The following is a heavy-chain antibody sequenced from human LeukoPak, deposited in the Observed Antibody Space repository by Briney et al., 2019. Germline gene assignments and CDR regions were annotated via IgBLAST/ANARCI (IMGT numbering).Heavy chain of an antibody. V-gene: IGHV3-33*01. J-gene: IGHJ4*02. Sequence: PGRSLRLSCATSGFTFSTYGIHWVRQAPGKGLEWVAAIWPDGSYKYCADSVKGRFTISRDNSKNTVYLQMNTLRDEDTAVYYCARAVGPFDYWGQGTLVTVSS. CDR2: IWPDGSYK. CDR3: ARAVGPFDY. D-gene: IGHD3-16*01. CDR1: GFTFSTYG.